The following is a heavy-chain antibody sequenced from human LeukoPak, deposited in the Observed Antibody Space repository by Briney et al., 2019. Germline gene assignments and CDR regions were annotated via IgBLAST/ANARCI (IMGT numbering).Heavy chain of an antibody. CDR2: IYYSGST. CDR3: ARGRHGGEIDY. Sequence: SETLSLTCTVSGGSISSYYWSWIRQPPGKGLEWIGYIYYSGSTNYNPSLKSRVTISVDTSKNQFSLKLSSVTAADTAVYYCARGRHGGEIDYWGQGTLVTVSS. J-gene: IGHJ4*02. V-gene: IGHV4-59*08. CDR1: GGSISSYY. D-gene: IGHD4-23*01.